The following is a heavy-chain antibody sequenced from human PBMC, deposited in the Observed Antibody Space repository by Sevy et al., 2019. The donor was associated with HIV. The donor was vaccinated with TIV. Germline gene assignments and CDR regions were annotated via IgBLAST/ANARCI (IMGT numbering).Heavy chain of an antibody. Sequence: GGSLRLSCAASGFTFSRYWMHWVRHAPGKGLVWVSRINTHGTNTIYADYVKGRFTISRDNAKNTVSLQMNSLRADDTGVYYCARERVDFWSGPVDFDYGMDVWGQGTTVTVSS. CDR3: ARERVDFWSGPVDFDYGMDV. D-gene: IGHD3-3*01. CDR1: GFTFSRYW. J-gene: IGHJ6*02. V-gene: IGHV3-74*01. CDR2: INTHGTNT.